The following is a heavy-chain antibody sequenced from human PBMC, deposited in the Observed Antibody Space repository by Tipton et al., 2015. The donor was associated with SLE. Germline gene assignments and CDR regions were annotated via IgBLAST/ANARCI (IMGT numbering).Heavy chain of an antibody. CDR3: ARVYGYDDYYYYVDV. J-gene: IGHJ6*03. Sequence: LRLSCAVYGGSFSDYYWSWIRQPPGKGLEWIGEITHSGSTNYNPSLKSRVTISVDTSKNQFSLKLSSVTAADTAVYYCARVYGYDDYYYYVDVWGKGTTVTVSS. CDR1: GGSFSDYY. CDR2: ITHSGST. D-gene: IGHD5-12*01. V-gene: IGHV4-34*01.